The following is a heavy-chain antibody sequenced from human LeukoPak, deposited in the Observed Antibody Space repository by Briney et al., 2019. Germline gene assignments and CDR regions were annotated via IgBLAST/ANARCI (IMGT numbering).Heavy chain of an antibody. CDR3: AGTSLIGSGSFYFDY. Sequence: SETLSLTCTVSGGSISSYYWTWIRQPAVKGLEWIGYIYYSGSTNYNPSLKSRVTISVDTSKNQFSLKLSSVTAADTAVYYCAGTSLIGSGSFYFDYWGQGILVTVSS. CDR2: IYYSGST. D-gene: IGHD6-19*01. J-gene: IGHJ4*02. CDR1: GGSISSYY. V-gene: IGHV4-59*01.